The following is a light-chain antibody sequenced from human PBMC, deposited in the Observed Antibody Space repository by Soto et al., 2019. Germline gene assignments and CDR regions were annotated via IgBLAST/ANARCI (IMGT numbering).Light chain of an antibody. CDR1: SGHSSYA. CDR3: QTWGTGSWV. CDR2: LNSDGSH. J-gene: IGLJ3*02. Sequence: QSVVTQSPSASASLGASVKLTCTLSSGHSSYAIAWHHQQPEKGPRYLMKLNSDGSHSKGDGIPDRFSGSSSGAERYLTISSLQSEDEADYYCQTWGTGSWVFGGGTKLTVL. V-gene: IGLV4-69*01.